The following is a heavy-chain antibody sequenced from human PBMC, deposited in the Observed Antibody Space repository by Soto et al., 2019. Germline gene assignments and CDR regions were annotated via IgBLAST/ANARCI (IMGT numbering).Heavy chain of an antibody. V-gene: IGHV3-64D*06. J-gene: IGHJ4*02. D-gene: IGHD1-26*01. CDR1: GFTFSSYA. CDR2: IRSNGGST. Sequence: PGGSLRLSCSASGFTFSSYAMHWVRQAPGKGLEYVSAIRSNGGSTYYADSVKGRFTISRDNSKNTLYLQTNSLRAEDTAVYYCALRGEATRFFFDFWGPGTLVTVSS. CDR3: ALRGEATRFFFDF.